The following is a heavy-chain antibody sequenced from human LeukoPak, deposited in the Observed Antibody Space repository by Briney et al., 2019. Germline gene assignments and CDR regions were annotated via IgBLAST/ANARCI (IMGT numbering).Heavy chain of an antibody. CDR3: ARARVIPASFDD. V-gene: IGHV4-61*02. Sequence: SETLSLTCTVSGGSITIGSYYWTWIRQPAGKGLEWIGRIYTSGRTFYNPSLKSRVTISMDTSMNQFYLRLNSVTAADTAVYYCARARVIPASFDDWGQGALVTVSS. D-gene: IGHD3-16*02. J-gene: IGHJ4*02. CDR2: IYTSGRT. CDR1: GGSITIGSYY.